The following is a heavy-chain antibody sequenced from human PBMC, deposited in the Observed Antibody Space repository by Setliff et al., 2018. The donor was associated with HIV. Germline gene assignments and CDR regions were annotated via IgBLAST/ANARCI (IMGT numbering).Heavy chain of an antibody. CDR3: ARVKSGSLGGCVDY. CDR1: GGSISSSSYY. D-gene: IGHD3-10*01. V-gene: IGHV4-39*07. Sequence: PSETLSLTCTVSGGSISSSSYYWGWIRQPPGKGLEWIGSIYYSGSIYYNPSLKSRVTISVDTSKNQFSLKLSSVTAADTAVYYCARVKSGSLGGCVDYWGQGTLVTVSS. CDR2: IYYSGSI. J-gene: IGHJ4*02.